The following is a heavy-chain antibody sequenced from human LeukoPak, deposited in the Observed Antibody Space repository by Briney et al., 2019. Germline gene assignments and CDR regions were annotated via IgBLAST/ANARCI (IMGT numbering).Heavy chain of an antibody. Sequence: KPSETLSLTCAVSGGSMSSSNWWSWVRQPPGKGLEWIGEIYHSGSTNYNPSLKSRVTISVDKSKNQFSLKLSSVTAADTAVYYCARVTVSGGSFDYWGHGTLVTVSS. CDR2: IYHSGST. CDR1: GGSMSSSNW. CDR3: ARVTVSGGSFDY. J-gene: IGHJ4*01. V-gene: IGHV4-4*02. D-gene: IGHD3-16*01.